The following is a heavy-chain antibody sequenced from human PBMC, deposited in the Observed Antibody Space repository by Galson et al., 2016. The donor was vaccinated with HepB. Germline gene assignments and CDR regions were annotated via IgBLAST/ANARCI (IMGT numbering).Heavy chain of an antibody. CDR2: IGNGPSAT. CDR1: GFTFTKFY. CDR3: ARTDPSSLLVGGVCFDL. V-gene: IGHV3-11*01. J-gene: IGHJ4*02. Sequence: SLRLSCATSGFTFTKFYFSWVRQAPGKGLEWISYIGNGPSATFFADSVQGRFSISRDNARNSVSLQMSTLKAEDTAVYYCARTDPSSLLVGGVCFDLWGQGTLVTVSS. D-gene: IGHD3-16*01.